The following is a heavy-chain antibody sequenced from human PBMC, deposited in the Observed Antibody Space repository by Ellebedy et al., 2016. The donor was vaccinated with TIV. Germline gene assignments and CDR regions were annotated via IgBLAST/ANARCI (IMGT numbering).Heavy chain of an antibody. J-gene: IGHJ3*02. Sequence: PGGSLRLSCAASGFTFSSYSMHWVRQAPGKGLEWVSSIRSSRSFIYYADSVKGRFTVARDNAKNSLYLQMNSLRAEDTAVYYCARPMVPYSSTWAGAFDIWGRGTMVTVSS. D-gene: IGHD6-13*01. V-gene: IGHV3-21*01. CDR3: ARPMVPYSSTWAGAFDI. CDR2: IRSSRSFI. CDR1: GFTFSSYS.